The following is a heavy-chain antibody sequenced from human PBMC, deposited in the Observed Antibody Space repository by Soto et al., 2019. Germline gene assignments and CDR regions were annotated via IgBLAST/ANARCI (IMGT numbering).Heavy chain of an antibody. CDR1: GDSVSSNSAA. CDR2: TYYRSKWYN. J-gene: IGHJ5*02. CDR3: ARAWQQLVVLYNWFDP. D-gene: IGHD6-13*01. Sequence: QVQLQQSGPGLVKPSQTLSLTCAISGDSVSSNSAAWNWIRQSPSRGLEWRGRTYYRSKWYNDYPVSVQSRITINPDTSKSQFSVQLSSVTPEDTAVYYCARAWQQLVVLYNWFDPWGQGTLVTVSS. V-gene: IGHV6-1*01.